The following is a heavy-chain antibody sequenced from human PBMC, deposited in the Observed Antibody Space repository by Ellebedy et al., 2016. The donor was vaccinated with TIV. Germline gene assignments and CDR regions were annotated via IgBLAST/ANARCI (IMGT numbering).Heavy chain of an antibody. D-gene: IGHD4-17*01. Sequence: GGSLRLXCAASGFTFSTHWTTWLRQAPGKGLEWVANINQDGSEKYYVDSVKGRFTISRDSAKNSLYLQMNSLRAEDTAVYFCARGYGEGVYWGQGTLVTVSS. V-gene: IGHV3-7*01. CDR3: ARGYGEGVY. J-gene: IGHJ4*02. CDR1: GFTFSTHW. CDR2: INQDGSEK.